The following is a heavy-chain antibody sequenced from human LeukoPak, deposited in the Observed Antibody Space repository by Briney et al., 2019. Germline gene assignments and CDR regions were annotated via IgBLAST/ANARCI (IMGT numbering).Heavy chain of an antibody. V-gene: IGHV3-33*01. D-gene: IGHD2-2*01. J-gene: IGHJ6*02. CDR2: IWYDGSNK. Sequence: GRSLRLSCAASGFTFSSYGMHWVRQAPGKGLEWVAVIWYDGSNKYYADSVKGRFTISRDNSKNTLYLQMNSLRAEDTAVYYWARQYIVVVPAARTYYYYGMDVWGQGTTVTVSS. CDR3: ARQYIVVVPAARTYYYYGMDV. CDR1: GFTFSSYG.